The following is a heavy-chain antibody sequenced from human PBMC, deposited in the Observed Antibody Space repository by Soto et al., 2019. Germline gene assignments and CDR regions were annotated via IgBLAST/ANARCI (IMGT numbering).Heavy chain of an antibody. V-gene: IGHV3-53*01. CDR1: GFTVSSNY. J-gene: IGHJ4*02. Sequence: LRLSCAASGFTVSSNYMGWVRQAPGKGLEWVSVIYSGGSTYYADSVKGRFTISRDNSKNTLYLQMNSLRAEDTAVYYCARERTYYYGSGSQYYFDYWGQGTLVTVSS. CDR2: IYSGGST. CDR3: ARERTYYYGSGSQYYFDY. D-gene: IGHD3-10*01.